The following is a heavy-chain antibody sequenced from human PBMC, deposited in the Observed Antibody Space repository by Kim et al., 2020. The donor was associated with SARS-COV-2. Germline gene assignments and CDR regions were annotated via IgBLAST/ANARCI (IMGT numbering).Heavy chain of an antibody. J-gene: IGHJ4*02. D-gene: IGHD3-3*01. Sequence: RFTITRDNSKDTLYLQMNSLRAEDTAVYYCAKDFGETYYDFWITPYYFDYWGQGTLVTVSS. V-gene: IGHV3-23*01. CDR3: AKDFGETYYDFWITPYYFDY.